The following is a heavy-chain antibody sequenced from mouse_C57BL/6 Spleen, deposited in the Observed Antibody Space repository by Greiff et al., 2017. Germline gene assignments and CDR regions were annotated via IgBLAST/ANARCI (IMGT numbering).Heavy chain of an antibody. CDR1: GYTFTDYY. V-gene: IGHV1-76*01. CDR3: ARSLYYGNKGAMDY. CDR2: IYPGSGNT. Sequence: VKLMESGAELVRPGASVKLSCKASGYTFTDYYINWVKQRPGQGLEWIARIYPGSGNTYYNEKFKGKATLTAEKSSSTAYMQLSSLTSEDSAVYFCARSLYYGNKGAMDYWGQGTSVTVSS. J-gene: IGHJ4*01. D-gene: IGHD2-1*01.